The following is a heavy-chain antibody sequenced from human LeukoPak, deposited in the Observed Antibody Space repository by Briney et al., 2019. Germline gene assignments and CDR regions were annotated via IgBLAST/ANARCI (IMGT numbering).Heavy chain of an antibody. CDR3: ARGVVSSRYYGMDV. J-gene: IGHJ6*02. D-gene: IGHD6-13*01. CDR1: GGSFSGYY. V-gene: IGHV4-34*01. CDR2: INHSGST. Sequence: KPSETLSLTCAVYGGSFSGYYWSWIRQPPGKGLEWTGEINHSGSTNYNPSLKSRVTISVDTSKNQFSLKLSSVTAADTAVYYCARGVVSSRYYGMDVWGQGTTVTVSS.